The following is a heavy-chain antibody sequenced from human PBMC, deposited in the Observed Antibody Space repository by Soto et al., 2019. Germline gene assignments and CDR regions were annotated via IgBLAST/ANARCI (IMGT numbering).Heavy chain of an antibody. J-gene: IGHJ1*01. CDR3: ARGLGITIFGVVIRNQYFQH. CDR2: ISSSSSTI. D-gene: IGHD3-3*01. V-gene: IGHV3-48*01. CDR1: GFTFSSYS. Sequence: PVGSLRLSCAASGFTFSSYSRNWVRQAPGKGLEWVSYISSSSSTIYYADSVKGRFTISRDNAKNSLYLQMNSLRAEDTAVYYCARGLGITIFGVVIRNQYFQHWGQGTLVTVSS.